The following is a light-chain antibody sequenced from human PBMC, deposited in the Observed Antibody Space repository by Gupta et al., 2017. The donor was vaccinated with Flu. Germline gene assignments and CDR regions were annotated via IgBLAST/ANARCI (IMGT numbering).Light chain of an antibody. CDR1: SGHSNYA. Sequence: QLVLTQSPSASPSLGASVKLTCTLSSGHSNYAIAWHQQQPEKGPRYLMMVNGDGSHTKGDGIPDRFSGSSSGAERYLTISSLQSEDEADYYCQTWGTGTGVFGGGTKLTVL. V-gene: IGLV4-69*01. CDR2: VNGDGSH. CDR3: QTWGTGTGV. J-gene: IGLJ3*02.